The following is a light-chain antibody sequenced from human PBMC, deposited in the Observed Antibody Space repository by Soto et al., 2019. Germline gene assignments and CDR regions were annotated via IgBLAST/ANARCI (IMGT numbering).Light chain of an antibody. V-gene: IGKV1-9*01. Sequence: IQLTQSPSSLSASVGDRVTITCRASQDISSYLGWYQQKPGKAPKLLIYAASTLQRGVPSRFSGSGSGTDFTLTISRLEPEDFAVYYCQQHDSSPWMFGQGTKV. J-gene: IGKJ1*01. CDR1: QDISSY. CDR3: QQHDSSPWM. CDR2: AAS.